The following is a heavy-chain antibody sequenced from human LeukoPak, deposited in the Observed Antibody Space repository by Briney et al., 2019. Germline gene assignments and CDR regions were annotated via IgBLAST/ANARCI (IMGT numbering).Heavy chain of an antibody. D-gene: IGHD6-6*01. CDR3: ARDLVRAARQPVPDY. Sequence: EASVKVSCKASGYTFTSYGISWVRQAPGQGLEWMGCISAYNGNTNYAQKLQGRVTMTTDTSTSTAYMELRSLRSDDTAVYYCARDLVRAARQPVPDYWGQGTLVTVSS. J-gene: IGHJ4*02. V-gene: IGHV1-18*01. CDR2: ISAYNGNT. CDR1: GYTFTSYG.